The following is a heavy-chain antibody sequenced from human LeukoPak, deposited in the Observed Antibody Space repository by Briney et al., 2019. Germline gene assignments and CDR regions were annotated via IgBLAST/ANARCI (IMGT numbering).Heavy chain of an antibody. CDR2: IYHTGSN. D-gene: IGHD1-26*01. Sequence: SETLSLTCTVSGGSVSSADYYWSWIRHPPGKALERIGYIYHTGSNNYKYSLKSRVTISVDTSKNQFSLKLSSVTAADTAVYYCARVRVVGATVGAFDIWGQGTMVTVSS. CDR3: ARVRVVGATVGAFDI. CDR1: GGSVSSADYY. V-gene: IGHV4-61*08. J-gene: IGHJ3*02.